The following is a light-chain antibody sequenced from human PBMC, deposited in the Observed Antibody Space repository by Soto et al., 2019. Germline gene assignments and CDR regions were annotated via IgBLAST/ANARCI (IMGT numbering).Light chain of an antibody. Sequence: TESPDKLVVSQGQRATLSCSASHSLRSSLAWYQQKPGQAPRLLIYDASTRATGIPARFSGSGSGTDFTLTIIRLEPEDFAVYYCQQYGSSIITFGQGTRLEIK. CDR3: QQYGSSIIT. J-gene: IGKJ5*01. CDR2: DAS. CDR1: HSLRSS. V-gene: IGKV3-20*01.